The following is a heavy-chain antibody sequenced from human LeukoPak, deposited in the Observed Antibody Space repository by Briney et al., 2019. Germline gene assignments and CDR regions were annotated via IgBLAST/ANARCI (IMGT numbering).Heavy chain of an antibody. V-gene: IGHV5-51*01. D-gene: IGHD2/OR15-2a*01. J-gene: IGHJ4*02. CDR3: ARTLCSTTCYFDY. CDR1: GYSFTTYW. Sequence: GDSLKISCKGSGYSFTTYWIGWVRQMPGKGLEWMGIIYPGDSDTRYSPSFQGQVTISADKSITTAYLQWSSLKASDTAIYYCARTLCSTTCYFDYWGQGTLVTVSS. CDR2: IYPGDSDT.